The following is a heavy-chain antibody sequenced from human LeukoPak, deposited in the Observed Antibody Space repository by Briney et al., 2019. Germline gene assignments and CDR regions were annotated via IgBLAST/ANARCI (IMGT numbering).Heavy chain of an antibody. V-gene: IGHV4-39*07. J-gene: IGHJ4*02. CDR1: GGSISSSSYY. CDR3: ARLYSNYYFDY. D-gene: IGHD4-11*01. CDR2: IHYSGST. Sequence: SETLSLTCTVSGGSISSSSYYWGWIPQPPGKGLEWIGSIHYSGSTYYNPSLKSRVTISADTSKNQFSLKLSSVTAADTAVYYCARLYSNYYFDYWGQGTLVTVSS.